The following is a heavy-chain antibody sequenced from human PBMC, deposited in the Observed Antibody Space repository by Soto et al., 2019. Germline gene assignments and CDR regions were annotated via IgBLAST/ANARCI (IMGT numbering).Heavy chain of an antibody. CDR3: ATDVTAMRDY. V-gene: IGHV1-46*01. CDR1: GYTFPSHY. CDR2: INPSGGST. Sequence: ASVKVSCKASGYTFPSHYMHWVRQAPGQGLEWMGIINPSGGSTSYAQKFQGRVTMTEDTSTDTAYMELSSLRSEDTAVYYCATDVTAMRDYWGQGTLVTVS. D-gene: IGHD5-18*01. J-gene: IGHJ4*02.